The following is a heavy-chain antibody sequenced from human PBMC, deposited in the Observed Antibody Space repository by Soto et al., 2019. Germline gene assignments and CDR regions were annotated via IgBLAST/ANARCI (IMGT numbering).Heavy chain of an antibody. J-gene: IGHJ5*02. CDR3: ARHWGKQQLPFDP. CDR2: ISSSSSYI. Sequence: EVQLVESGGGLVKPGGSLRLSCAASGFTFSSYSMNWVRQAPGKGLEWVSSISSSSSYIYYADSVKGRFTISRDNAKNSLYLQMNSVRAEDTAVYYCARHWGKQQLPFDPWGQGTLVTVSS. CDR1: GFTFSSYS. V-gene: IGHV3-21*01. D-gene: IGHD6-13*01.